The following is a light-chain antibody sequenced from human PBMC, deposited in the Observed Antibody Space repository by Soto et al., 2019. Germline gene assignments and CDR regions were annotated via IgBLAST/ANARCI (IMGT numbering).Light chain of an antibody. CDR2: EVS. CDR3: SSYTNSDTWV. CDR1: SSDIGGYNY. J-gene: IGLJ3*02. Sequence: QSALTQPASVSGSPGQSITISCTGSSSDIGGYNYVSWYQQYPGKAPNLMIYEVSNRPSGISNRFSASKSGNTASLTISGLQAEDETDYYCSSYTNSDTWVFGGGTKLTVL. V-gene: IGLV2-14*01.